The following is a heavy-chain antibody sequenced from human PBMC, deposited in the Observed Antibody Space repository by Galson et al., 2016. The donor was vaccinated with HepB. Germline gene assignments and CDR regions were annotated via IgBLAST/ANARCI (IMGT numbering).Heavy chain of an antibody. CDR1: GFTFSSYW. V-gene: IGHV3-7*03. D-gene: IGHD6-19*01. Sequence: SLRLSCAASGFTFSSYWMSWVRQAPGKGLEWVANITQDGSEKYYVDSVKGRFTISRDSAKNSLYLQMNSLRAEDPAVYYCARGSSGWYGVAVNYYMDVWGKGTTVTVSS. CDR3: ARGSSGWYGVAVNYYMDV. CDR2: ITQDGSEK. J-gene: IGHJ6*03.